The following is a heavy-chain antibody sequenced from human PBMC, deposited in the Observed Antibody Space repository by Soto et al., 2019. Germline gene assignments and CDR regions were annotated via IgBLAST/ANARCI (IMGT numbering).Heavy chain of an antibody. Sequence: SGGSLRLSCAASGFTFSSYGMHWVRQAPGKGLEWVAVIWYDGSNKYYADSVKGRFTISGDNSKNTLYLQMNSLRAEDTAVYYCARDPSSVVVAAPPHYYYYMDVWGKGATVTVSS. D-gene: IGHD2-15*01. V-gene: IGHV3-33*01. CDR2: IWYDGSNK. CDR1: GFTFSSYG. J-gene: IGHJ6*03. CDR3: ARDPSSVVVAAPPHYYYYMDV.